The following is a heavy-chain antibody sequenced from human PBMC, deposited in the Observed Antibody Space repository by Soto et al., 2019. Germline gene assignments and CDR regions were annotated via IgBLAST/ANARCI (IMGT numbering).Heavy chain of an antibody. Sequence: PGGSLRLSCAASGFTFSSYAMSCVRQAPGKGLEWVSAISGSGGSTYYADSVKGRFTISRDNSKNTLYLQMNSLRAEDTVVYYCANTLRFVPFPPFDTWGQGTLVTVSS. CDR1: GFTFSSYA. V-gene: IGHV3-23*01. CDR2: ISGSGGST. CDR3: ANTLRFVPFPPFDT. D-gene: IGHD3-3*01. J-gene: IGHJ5*02.